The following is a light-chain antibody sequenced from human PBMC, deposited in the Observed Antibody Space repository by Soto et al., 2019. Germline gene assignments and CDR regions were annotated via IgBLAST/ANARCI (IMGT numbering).Light chain of an antibody. J-gene: IGLJ1*01. CDR1: SSDVGGYNY. V-gene: IGLV2-11*01. Sequence: QSVLTQPRSVSGSPGQSVTISCTGTSSDVGGYNYVSWYQQHPGKAPKLMIYDVSKRPSGVPDRFSGSKSGNTASLTISGLQAEDEADYYCCSYAGSYLLFGTGTKVTVL. CDR3: CSYAGSYLL. CDR2: DVS.